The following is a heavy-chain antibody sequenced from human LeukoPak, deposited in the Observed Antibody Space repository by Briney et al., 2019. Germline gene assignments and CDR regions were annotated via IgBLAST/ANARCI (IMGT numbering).Heavy chain of an antibody. CDR3: ARVDFYSLSGHGFDF. Sequence: PSETLSLTCTVSGGSISSSSYYWGWIRQPPGKGLEWIGSIYYSGSTYYNPSLKSRVTISLDASKNQFSLKLSSVTAADTAVYYCARVDFYSLSGHGFDFWGQGTLVTVSS. V-gene: IGHV4-39*07. CDR1: GGSISSSSYY. CDR2: IYYSGST. J-gene: IGHJ4*02. D-gene: IGHD6-6*01.